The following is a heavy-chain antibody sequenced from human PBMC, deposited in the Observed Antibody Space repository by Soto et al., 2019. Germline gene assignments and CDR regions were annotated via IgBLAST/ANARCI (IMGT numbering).Heavy chain of an antibody. D-gene: IGHD6-19*01. CDR3: ARAGGLGAVAADY. J-gene: IGHJ4*02. V-gene: IGHV4-30-2*01. Sequence: QLQLRESGSGLVKPSQTLSLTCAVSGGSISSGGYSWSWIRQPPGKGLEWIGYIYHSGSTYYNPSLKSRVTISVDRSKNQFSLKLSSVTAADTAVYYWARAGGLGAVAADYWGQGTLVTVSS. CDR2: IYHSGST. CDR1: GGSISSGGYS.